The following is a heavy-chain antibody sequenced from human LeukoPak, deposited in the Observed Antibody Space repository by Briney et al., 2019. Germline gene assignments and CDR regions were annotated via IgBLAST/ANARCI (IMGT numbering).Heavy chain of an antibody. CDR2: IPDDGSNQ. Sequence: GKSLRLSCVVSGFTFSSSAMHWVRQAPGKGLEWVAVIPDDGSNQYYADSVKGRFTISRDNAKNSLYLQMNSLRAEDTAVYYCARGPFAFDIWGQGTMVTVSS. J-gene: IGHJ3*02. V-gene: IGHV3-30-3*01. CDR3: ARGPFAFDI. CDR1: GFTFSSSA.